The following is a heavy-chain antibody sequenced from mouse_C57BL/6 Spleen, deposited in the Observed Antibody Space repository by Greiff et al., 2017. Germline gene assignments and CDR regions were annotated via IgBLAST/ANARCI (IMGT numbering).Heavy chain of an antibody. V-gene: IGHV7-3*01. CDR1: GFTFTDYY. J-gene: IGHJ1*03. CDR3: ARLYGNYVWYFDV. CDR2: IRNKANGYTT. D-gene: IGHD2-1*01. Sequence: EVQGVESGGGLVQPGGSLCLSCAASGFTFTDYYMSWVRQPPGKALEWLGFIRNKANGYTTEYSASVKGRFTISRDNSQSILYLQMNALRAEDSATYYCARLYGNYVWYFDVWGTGTTVTVAS.